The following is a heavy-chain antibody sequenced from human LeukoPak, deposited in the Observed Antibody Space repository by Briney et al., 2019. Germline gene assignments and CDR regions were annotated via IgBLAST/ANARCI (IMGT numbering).Heavy chain of an antibody. D-gene: IGHD4-17*01. CDR1: GGSISSSSYY. V-gene: IGHV4-39*07. CDR2: IYYSGST. Sequence: PSETLSLTCTVSGGSISSSSYYWGWIRQPPGTGLEWIGSIYYSGSTYYNPSLKSRVTISVDTSKNQFSLKLSSVTAADTAVYYCARYDYGDFKRVFDYWGQDPWSPSPQ. J-gene: IGHJ4*01. CDR3: ARYDYGDFKRVFDY.